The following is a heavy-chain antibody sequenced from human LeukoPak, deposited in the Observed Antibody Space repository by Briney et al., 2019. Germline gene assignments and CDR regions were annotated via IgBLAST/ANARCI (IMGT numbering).Heavy chain of an antibody. Sequence: GGSLRLSCEASGFTFSDYYMTWVRQAPGKGLEWVSYINSGATTIYYADSVKGRFTISRDNAKNSLYLQMNSLRAEDTAVYYCAKDRFWLTGWGQGTLVTVSS. D-gene: IGHD3-9*01. CDR2: INSGATTI. CDR3: AKDRFWLTG. CDR1: GFTFSDYY. J-gene: IGHJ4*02. V-gene: IGHV3-11*01.